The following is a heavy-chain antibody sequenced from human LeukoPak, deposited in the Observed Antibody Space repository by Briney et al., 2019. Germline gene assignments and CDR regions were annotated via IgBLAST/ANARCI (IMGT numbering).Heavy chain of an antibody. CDR1: GFTFSSYA. Sequence: GGSLRLSCVASGFTFSSYAMSWVRQAPGKGLEWVSGISGSGGSTYYADSVKGRFTISRDNSKNTLYLQMNSLRAEDTAVYYCAKDREWFGDPIDYWGQEPWSPSPQ. D-gene: IGHD3-10*01. CDR3: AKDREWFGDPIDY. V-gene: IGHV3-23*01. CDR2: ISGSGGST. J-gene: IGHJ4*01.